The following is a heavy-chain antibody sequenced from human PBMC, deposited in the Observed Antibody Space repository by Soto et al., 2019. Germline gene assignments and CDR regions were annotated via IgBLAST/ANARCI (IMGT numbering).Heavy chain of an antibody. V-gene: IGHV4-4*07. J-gene: IGHJ4*02. Sequence: QVQLQESGPGLVKPSETLSLTCTVSGASISDYSWSWLRQPAGKGLEWMGRISSTGNIHYNPSFRSRFTMSIDTSRDQFSLRLTSVNAADTDLYYCARESGDNWTYEDHWGQGTQVIVSS. CDR2: ISSTGNI. D-gene: IGHD1-7*01. CDR3: ARESGDNWTYEDH. CDR1: GASISDYS.